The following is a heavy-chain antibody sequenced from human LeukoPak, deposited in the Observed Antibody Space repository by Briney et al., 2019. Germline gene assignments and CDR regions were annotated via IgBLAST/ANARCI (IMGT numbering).Heavy chain of an antibody. J-gene: IGHJ4*02. V-gene: IGHV3-74*01. CDR3: ARDPGVLGFGEFIDY. Sequence: GGSLRLSCAASGFTFSTYWMHWVRQAPGQGLVWVSRINRDGSTTTHAESVKGRFTISRDNSKNTLYLQMNSLRAEDTAVYYCARDPGVLGFGEFIDYWGQGTLVTVSS. CDR1: GFTFSTYW. D-gene: IGHD3-10*01. CDR2: INRDGSTT.